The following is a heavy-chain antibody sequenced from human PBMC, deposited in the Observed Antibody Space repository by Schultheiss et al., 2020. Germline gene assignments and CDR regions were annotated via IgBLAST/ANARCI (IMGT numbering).Heavy chain of an antibody. CDR2: ISYDGSNK. CDR1: GFTFSSYG. CDR3: AKHWGTMELDP. D-gene: IGHD3-10*01. Sequence: SLKISCAASGFTFSSYGMHWVRQAPGKGLEWVAVISYDGSNKYYADSVKGRFTISRDNAKSSLYLQMNNLRAEDTAVYYCAKHWGTMELDPWGQGTLVTVSS. J-gene: IGHJ5*02. V-gene: IGHV3-30*18.